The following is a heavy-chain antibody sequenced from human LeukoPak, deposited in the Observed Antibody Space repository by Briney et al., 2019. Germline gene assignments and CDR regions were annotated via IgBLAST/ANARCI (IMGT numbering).Heavy chain of an antibody. CDR3: ARSATTGPYYYMDV. D-gene: IGHD1-14*01. CDR2: IFHTGTA. CDR1: GSSIISTY. J-gene: IGHJ6*03. Sequence: SETLSLTCSVSGSSIISTYWGWIRQPPGEGLEWIGSIFHTGTAYYNPSLKSRVTISIDTSKNQFSLKLNSVTAADTAVYYCARSATTGPYYYMDVWGKGTTATVSS. V-gene: IGHV4-38-2*02.